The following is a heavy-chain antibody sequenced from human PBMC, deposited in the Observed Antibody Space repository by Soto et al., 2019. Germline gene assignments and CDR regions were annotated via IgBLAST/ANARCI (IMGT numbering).Heavy chain of an antibody. CDR3: ATAGEVGATYYFDY. J-gene: IGHJ4*02. V-gene: IGHV1-24*01. CDR1: GYTLTELS. D-gene: IGHD1-26*01. CDR2: FDPEDGET. Sequence: VASVKVSCKVSGYTLTELSMHWVRQAPGKGLEWMGGFDPEDGETIYAQKFQGRVTMTEDTSTDTAYMELSSLRSEDTAVYYCATAGEVGATYYFDYWGQGTLVTVSS.